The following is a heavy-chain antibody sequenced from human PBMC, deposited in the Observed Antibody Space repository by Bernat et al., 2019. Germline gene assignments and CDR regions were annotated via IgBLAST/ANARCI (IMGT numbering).Heavy chain of an antibody. V-gene: IGHV3-23*01. D-gene: IGHD6-19*01. J-gene: IGHJ4*02. Sequence: EVQLLESGGGLVQPGRSLRLSCTASGFTFSSYGMHWVRQAPGKGLEWVSAISGSGGSTYYADSVKGRFTISRDNSKNTLYLQMNSLRAEDTAVYYCAKEERSYSSGWHDYFDYWGQGTLVTVSS. CDR2: ISGSGGST. CDR3: AKEERSYSSGWHDYFDY. CDR1: GFTFSSYG.